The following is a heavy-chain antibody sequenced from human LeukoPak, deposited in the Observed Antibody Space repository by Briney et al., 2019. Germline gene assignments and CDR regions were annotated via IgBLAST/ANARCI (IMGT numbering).Heavy chain of an antibody. CDR3: TTDSSSWYLLDAFDI. CDR2: IKSKTDGGTT. CDR1: GFTFSNAW. V-gene: IGHV3-15*01. Sequence: GGSLRLSCAASGFTFSNAWMSWVRQAPGTGLEWVGRIKSKTDGGTTDYAAPVRGRFTISRDDSKNTLYLQMNSLKTEDTAVYYCTTDSSSWYLLDAFDIWGQGTMVTVSS. J-gene: IGHJ3*02. D-gene: IGHD6-13*01.